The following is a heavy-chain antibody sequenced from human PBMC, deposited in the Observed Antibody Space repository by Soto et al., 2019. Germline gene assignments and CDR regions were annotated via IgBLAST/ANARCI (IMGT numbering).Heavy chain of an antibody. J-gene: IGHJ5*01. CDR1: GFMFSNSA. CDR2: IGNTET. D-gene: IGHD6-19*01. CDR3: AKDAVSFNRQYDWFDS. V-gene: IGHV3-23*01. Sequence: PGGSLRLSCAASGFMFSNSAMSWVRQAPGKGLESVATIGNTETFYVDSVKGRFTISRDNSKSTLYLQMNNLRAEDTAIYYCAKDAVSFNRQYDWFDSWGQGTLVTVSS.